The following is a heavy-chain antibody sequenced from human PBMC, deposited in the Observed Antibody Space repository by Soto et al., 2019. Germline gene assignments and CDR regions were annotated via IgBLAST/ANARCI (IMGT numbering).Heavy chain of an antibody. V-gene: IGHV1-2*02. D-gene: IGHD3-3*01. CDR2: INPNSGGT. J-gene: IGHJ6*02. CDR1: GYTFTGYY. Sequence: GASVKVSCKASGYTFTGYYMHWVRQAPGQGPEWMGWINPNSGGTNYAQKFQGRVTITADESTSTAYMELSSLRSEDTAVYYCARGTLFGVVYYYYGMDVWGQGTTVTVSS. CDR3: ARGTLFGVVYYYYGMDV.